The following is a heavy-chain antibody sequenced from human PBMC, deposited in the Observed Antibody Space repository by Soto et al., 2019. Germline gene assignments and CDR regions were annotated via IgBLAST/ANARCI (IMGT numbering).Heavy chain of an antibody. CDR1: GFTFSSYS. J-gene: IGHJ6*02. Sequence: EVQLVESGGGLVKPGGSLRLSCAASGFTFSSYSMNWVRQAPGKGLEWVSSISSSGSTIYYADSVKGRFTISRDNAKNSLYLQMNSLRAEDTAVYYCAGERGILTGYARYYYGMDVWGQGTTVTVSS. D-gene: IGHD3-9*01. CDR3: AGERGILTGYARYYYGMDV. V-gene: IGHV3-21*04. CDR2: ISSSGSTI.